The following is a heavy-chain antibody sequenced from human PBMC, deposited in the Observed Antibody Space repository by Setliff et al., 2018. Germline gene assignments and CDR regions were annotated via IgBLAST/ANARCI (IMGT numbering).Heavy chain of an antibody. Sequence: SVKVSCKASGGAFSNYGITWVRQAPGQGLEWMGGIIPIFGTTTYAQKFLGRVTITTDESSSKGYMELSSLRSEDTAVYFCARESVVVVTTTNYYYYIDVWGEGTTVTVSS. CDR2: IIPIFGTT. CDR3: ARESVVVVTTTNYYYYIDV. V-gene: IGHV1-69*05. CDR1: GGAFSNYG. D-gene: IGHD2-21*02. J-gene: IGHJ6*03.